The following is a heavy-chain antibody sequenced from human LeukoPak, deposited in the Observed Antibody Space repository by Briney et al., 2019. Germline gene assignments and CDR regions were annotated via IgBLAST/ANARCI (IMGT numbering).Heavy chain of an antibody. CDR3: AKPSAAGYYYFDY. CDR1: GFTFSSYG. Sequence: GGSLRLSCAASGFTFSSYGMHWVRQAPGKGLEWVAVISYDGGNKYYADSVKGRFTISRDNSKNTLYLQMNSLRAEDTAVYYCAKPSAAGYYYFDYWGQGTLVTVSS. V-gene: IGHV3-30*18. D-gene: IGHD6-13*01. CDR2: ISYDGGNK. J-gene: IGHJ4*02.